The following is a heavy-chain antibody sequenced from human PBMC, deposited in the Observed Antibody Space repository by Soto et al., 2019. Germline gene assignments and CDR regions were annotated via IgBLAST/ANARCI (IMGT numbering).Heavy chain of an antibody. D-gene: IGHD6-19*01. CDR2: IYYSGST. J-gene: IGHJ5*02. V-gene: IGHV4-30-4*01. Sequence: QVQLQESGPGLVKPSQTLSLTCTVSGGSISSGDYYWSWIRQPPGKGLEWIGYIYYSGSTYYNPSLKSRLTIAVDTSKNQFSLKLSSVTAADTAVYYCARGPLGSSGWYNWFDPWGQGTLVTVSS. CDR1: GGSISSGDYY. CDR3: ARGPLGSSGWYNWFDP.